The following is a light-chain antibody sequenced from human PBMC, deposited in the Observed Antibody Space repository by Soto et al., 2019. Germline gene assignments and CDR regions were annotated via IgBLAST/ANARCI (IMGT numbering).Light chain of an antibody. CDR3: CSFSTSGTHV. Sequence: QSALTQPASVSGSPGQSITISCTGTSSDVGTYDYVSWHQQHPGKAPKLIIYDVNNRPSGVSSRFSGSKSGNTASLTISGLQAEDEADYYYCSFSTSGTHVFGTGTKVTVL. CDR2: DVN. V-gene: IGLV2-14*01. CDR1: SSDVGTYDY. J-gene: IGLJ1*01.